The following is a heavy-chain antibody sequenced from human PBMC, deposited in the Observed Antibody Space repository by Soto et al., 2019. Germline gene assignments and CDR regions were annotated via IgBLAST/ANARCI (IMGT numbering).Heavy chain of an antibody. D-gene: IGHD6-13*01. V-gene: IGHV4-61*01. CDR1: GDSVISATYY. CDR3: ARVLPGIAAAYDAFDV. CDR2: IYYDGGT. Sequence: SETLSLTCTVSGDSVISATYYWSWIRQPPGKGLEWIGYIYYDGGTTYNSSLKSRVTISTDTSRSQLSLQLTSATPADTAVYYCARVLPGIAAAYDAFDVWGQGTMVPVSS. J-gene: IGHJ3*01.